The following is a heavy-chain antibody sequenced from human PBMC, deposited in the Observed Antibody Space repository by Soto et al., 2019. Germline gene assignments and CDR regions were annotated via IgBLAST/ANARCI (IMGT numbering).Heavy chain of an antibody. V-gene: IGHV1-69*13. CDR3: GRESPQDRYFDR. J-gene: IGHJ2*01. Sequence: GASVKVSCKASGGTCSIYAISCFLQSALRGREGLGDIIPIFGTPFYAQKFHGRLTINADESTATASMELGSLRSADTAVYYCGRESPQDRYFDRWGRRTLVVVSS. CDR2: IIPIFGTP. CDR1: GGTCSIYA.